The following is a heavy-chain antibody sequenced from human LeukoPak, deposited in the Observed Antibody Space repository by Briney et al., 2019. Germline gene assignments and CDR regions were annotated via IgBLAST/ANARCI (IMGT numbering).Heavy chain of an antibody. CDR2: IYPGDSDT. Sequence: GESLKISCKGSGYSFTSYWIGWVRQMPGKGLEWMGIIYPGDSDTRYSPSFQGQVTISADKSISTVYLQWSSLKASDTAMYYCARRGSDDILTGYYPYYFDYWGQGTLVTVSS. V-gene: IGHV5-51*01. J-gene: IGHJ4*02. CDR1: GYSFTSYW. D-gene: IGHD3-9*01. CDR3: ARRGSDDILTGYYPYYFDY.